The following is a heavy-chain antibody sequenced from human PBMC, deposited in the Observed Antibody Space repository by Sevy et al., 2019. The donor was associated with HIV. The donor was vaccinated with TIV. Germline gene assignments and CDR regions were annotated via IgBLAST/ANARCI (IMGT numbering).Heavy chain of an antibody. Sequence: GGSLRLSCVASGFTFSSYAMHWVRQAPGKGLEWVAVISYDGSNKYYADSVKGRFTISRDNSKNTLYLQMNSLRAEDTAVYYCARGREVVTAKRIYYFDYWGQGTLVTVSS. D-gene: IGHD2-21*02. CDR3: ARGREVVTAKRIYYFDY. CDR1: GFTFSSYA. V-gene: IGHV3-30-3*01. CDR2: ISYDGSNK. J-gene: IGHJ4*02.